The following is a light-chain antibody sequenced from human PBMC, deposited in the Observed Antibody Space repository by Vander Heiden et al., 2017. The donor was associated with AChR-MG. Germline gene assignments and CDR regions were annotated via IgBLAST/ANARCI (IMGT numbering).Light chain of an antibody. CDR2: GNS. CDR3: QSYDSSLREV. V-gene: IGLV1-40*01. CDR1: SSKIGAGYD. J-gene: IGLJ2*01. Sequence: QSVLTQPPSVSGAPGQSVTISCTGSSSKIGAGYDVHWYQQLPGTAPKLLIYGNSNRPSGVPDRFSGSKSGTSASLAITGLQAEDEADYYCQSYDSSLREVFGGGTKLTVL.